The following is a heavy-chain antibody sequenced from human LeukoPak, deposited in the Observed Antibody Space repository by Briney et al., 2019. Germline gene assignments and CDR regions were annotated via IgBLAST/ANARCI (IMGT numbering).Heavy chain of an antibody. CDR2: ISSSSSTI. CDR3: AGSVFDY. Sequence: GGSLRLSCAVSGFTFSNFGMNWVRQAPGKGLEWVSYISSSSSTIYYADSVKGRFTISRDNARNSLSLQMNSLRAEDTAVYYCAGSVFDYWGQGTLVTVSS. D-gene: IGHD5/OR15-5a*01. V-gene: IGHV3-48*01. CDR1: GFTFSNFG. J-gene: IGHJ4*02.